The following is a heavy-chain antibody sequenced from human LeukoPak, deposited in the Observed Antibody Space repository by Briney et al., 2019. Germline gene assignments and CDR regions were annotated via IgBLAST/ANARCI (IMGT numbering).Heavy chain of an antibody. J-gene: IGHJ4*02. V-gene: IGHV3-7*01. D-gene: IGHD6-13*01. CDR1: GFSFSNYW. CDR2: ISENGRAK. Sequence: SGGSLRLSCAASGFSFSNYWMSWVRQAPGKGLEWVASISENGRAKPYVASVRGRFTISRDNTKNSLYLQMNSLRVEDTAVYYCARGGAAAARKRGIDYRGQGTLVTVSS. CDR3: ARGGAAAARKRGIDY.